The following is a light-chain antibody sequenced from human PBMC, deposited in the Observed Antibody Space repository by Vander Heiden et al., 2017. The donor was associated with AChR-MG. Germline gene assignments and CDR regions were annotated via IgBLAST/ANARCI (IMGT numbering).Light chain of an antibody. V-gene: IGKV1D-12*01. CDR2: AAS. CDR3: QLSNGYTLT. J-gene: IGKJ4*01. Sequence: EIQMTPSPPSVSVSVGDRVTITCRASQGIGNYLAWYQQTPGKAPNLLIYAASSLQSGVPSRFSGSGSGTDFSLTIDNLQPEDFGTYYCQLSNGYTLTFGGGTKVEIK. CDR1: QGIGNY.